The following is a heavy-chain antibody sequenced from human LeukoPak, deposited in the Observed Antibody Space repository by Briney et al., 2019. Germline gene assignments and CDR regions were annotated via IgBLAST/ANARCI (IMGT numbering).Heavy chain of an antibody. J-gene: IGHJ4*02. Sequence: GGSLRLSCSASGFTFSSYAMHWVRQAPGKGLEYVPAISSNGGSTYYADSVKGRFTISRDNSKNTLYLQMSSLRAEDTAVYYCVKGHYCGSGTPTFDYWGQGTLVTVSS. CDR1: GFTFSSYA. CDR3: VKGHYCGSGTPTFDY. V-gene: IGHV3-64D*06. CDR2: ISSNGGST. D-gene: IGHD3-10*01.